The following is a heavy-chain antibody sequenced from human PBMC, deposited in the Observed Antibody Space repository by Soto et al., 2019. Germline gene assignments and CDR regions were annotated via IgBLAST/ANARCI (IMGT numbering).Heavy chain of an antibody. CDR3: ARDIRSDYGDYGYNWFDP. J-gene: IGHJ5*02. CDR1: GGSISSGGYS. V-gene: IGHV4-30-2*01. D-gene: IGHD4-17*01. Sequence: QLQLQESGSGLVKPSQTLSLTCAVSGGSISSGGYSWSWIRQPPGKGLEWIGYIYHSGSTYYNPSLKSRVTISVDRSKNQFSLKLSSVTAADTAVYYCARDIRSDYGDYGYNWFDPWGQGTLVTVSS. CDR2: IYHSGST.